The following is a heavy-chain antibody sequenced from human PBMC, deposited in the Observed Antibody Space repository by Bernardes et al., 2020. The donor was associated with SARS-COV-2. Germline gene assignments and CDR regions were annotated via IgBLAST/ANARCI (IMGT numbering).Heavy chain of an antibody. Sequence: SLRLTCAASGFTFSSYWMHWVRQVPGKGLVWISRIDSDGRTTTYADPVRGRFTVSRDNAKSTLYLQMNSLSAEDTAVYYCTRGPIAGTPMAQVDRRFDPWGQGTLVTVSS. CDR3: TRGPIAGTPMAQVDRRFDP. J-gene: IGHJ5*02. D-gene: IGHD1-1*01. CDR1: GFTFSSYW. V-gene: IGHV3-74*01. CDR2: IDSDGRTT.